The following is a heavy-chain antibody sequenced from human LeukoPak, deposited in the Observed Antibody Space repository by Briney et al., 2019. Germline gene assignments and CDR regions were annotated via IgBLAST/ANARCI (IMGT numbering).Heavy chain of an antibody. CDR2: ISRNGGTI. J-gene: IGHJ4*02. CDR3: AKAYSSSWYGAFDY. D-gene: IGHD6-13*01. V-gene: IGHV3-9*01. CDR1: GFTFSDYA. Sequence: GGSLRLSCAASGFTFSDYAMSWVRQAPGKGLEWVAGISRNGGTIDYADSVKGRFTISRDNAKNSLYLQMNSLRAEDTALYYCAKAYSSSWYGAFDYWGRGTLLSLSS.